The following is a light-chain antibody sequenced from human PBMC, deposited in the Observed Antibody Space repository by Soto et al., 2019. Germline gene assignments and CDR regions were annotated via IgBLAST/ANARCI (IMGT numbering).Light chain of an antibody. CDR2: DAS. J-gene: IGKJ4*01. CDR3: QQYNSYPLI. Sequence: DIQMTQSPSTLSASVGDRVTITCRASQSISSWLAWYQQKPGKAPKLLIYDASSLESGVPSRFSGSGSGTEFPLTINSLQPDDFATYYCQQYNSYPLIFGGGTKVEIK. CDR1: QSISSW. V-gene: IGKV1-5*01.